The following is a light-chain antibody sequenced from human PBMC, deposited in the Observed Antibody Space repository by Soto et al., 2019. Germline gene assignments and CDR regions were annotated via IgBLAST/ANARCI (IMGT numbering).Light chain of an antibody. Sequence: QSALTQPASVSGSPGQSITISCTGTSSDVGSYNLVSLYQQNPGKAPKLMIYEGSKRPSGVSNRFSGSKSGNTASLTISGLQAEDEADYDCCSYAGSSTLVFCGGTKLAVL. CDR1: SSDVGSYNL. J-gene: IGLJ3*02. CDR2: EGS. CDR3: CSYAGSSTLV. V-gene: IGLV2-23*01.